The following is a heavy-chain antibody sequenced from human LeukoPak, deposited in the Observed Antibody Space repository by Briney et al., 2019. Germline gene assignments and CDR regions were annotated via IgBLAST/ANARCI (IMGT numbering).Heavy chain of an antibody. J-gene: IGHJ4*02. D-gene: IGHD3-22*01. V-gene: IGHV3-21*01. CDR2: ISSSSSYI. CDR1: GFTFSSYT. CDR3: ARVWGGYYDSSGGAFDY. Sequence: GGSLRLSCAAPGFTFSSYTIHWVRQAPGKGLEWVSSISSSSSYIYYADSVKGRFTISRDNAKKSLYLQMNSLRAEDTAVYYCARVWGGYYDSSGGAFDYWGQGTLVTVSS.